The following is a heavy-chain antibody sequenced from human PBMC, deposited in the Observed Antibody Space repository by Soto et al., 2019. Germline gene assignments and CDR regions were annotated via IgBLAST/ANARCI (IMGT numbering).Heavy chain of an antibody. J-gene: IGHJ4*02. Sequence: VQLVESGGGLVKPGGSLRLSCVVSGLTFNDYFMSWVRQPPGKGLEWVSYISSSGGTINYADAVKGRFTISRDNAKNSLYLQMNSLRVEDTAVYYCARGGVPSTGASGYWGQGTLVTVSS. V-gene: IGHV3-11*01. D-gene: IGHD3-10*01. CDR1: GLTFNDYF. CDR2: ISSSGGTI. CDR3: ARGGVPSTGASGY.